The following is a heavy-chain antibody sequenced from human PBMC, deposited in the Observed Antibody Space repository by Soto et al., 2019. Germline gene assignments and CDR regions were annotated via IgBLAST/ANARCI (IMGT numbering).Heavy chain of an antibody. CDR2: MNPNSGNT. CDR3: AXGAFIVGAKGYYYGMDV. V-gene: IGHV1-8*01. J-gene: IGHJ6*02. Sequence: GASVKVSCKASGYTFTSYDINWVRQATGQGLEWMGWMNPNSGNTGYAQKFQGRVTMTRNTSISTAYMELSSLRSEDTAVYYCAXGAFIVGAKGYYYGMDVWGQGTTVTVSS. CDR1: GYTFTSYD. D-gene: IGHD1-26*01.